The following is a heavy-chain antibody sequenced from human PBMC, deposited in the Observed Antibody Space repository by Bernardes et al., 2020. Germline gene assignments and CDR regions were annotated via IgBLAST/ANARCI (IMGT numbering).Heavy chain of an antibody. V-gene: IGHV1-18*01. CDR1: GYTFTSYG. J-gene: IGHJ5*02. Sequence: SVKVSCKASGYTFTSYGISWVRQAPGQGLEWMGWISAYNGNTNYAQKLQGRVTMTTDTSTSTAYMELRSLRSDDTAVYYCARAPRAPQDIVVVPAAIWGPRAAFDPWGQGTLVTVSS. CDR3: ARAPRAPQDIVVVPAAIWGPRAAFDP. CDR2: ISAYNGNT. D-gene: IGHD2-2*01.